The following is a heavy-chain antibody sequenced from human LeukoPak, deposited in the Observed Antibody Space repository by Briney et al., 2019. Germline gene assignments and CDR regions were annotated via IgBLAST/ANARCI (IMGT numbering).Heavy chain of an antibody. D-gene: IGHD1-1*01. J-gene: IGHJ6*03. Sequence: SETLSLTCTVSGGSISSGNYYWSWIRQPAGKGLEWIGRIFTSGSTNYSPSLKSRVTISLDTSKNQFSLKLSSVIAADTAVYYCARVRGDWDGNYYYYYMDVWGKGISLTVSS. CDR3: ARVRGDWDGNYYYYYMDV. V-gene: IGHV4-61*02. CDR1: GGSISSGNYY. CDR2: IFTSGST.